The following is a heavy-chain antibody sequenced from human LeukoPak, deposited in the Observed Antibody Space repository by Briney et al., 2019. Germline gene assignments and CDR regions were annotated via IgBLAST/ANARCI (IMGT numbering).Heavy chain of an antibody. J-gene: IGHJ6*03. CDR1: GITFNSNW. Sequence: GGSLRLSCAAAGITFNSNWMSWVRQAPGKGLEWVANIKPDGSEKYYVDSVKGRFTISRDNAKNSLYLQMNSLRAEDSAVYYCARDGCTSTSCYTRGDVWGKGTMVTVSS. D-gene: IGHD2-2*02. CDR2: IKPDGSEK. V-gene: IGHV3-7*01. CDR3: ARDGCTSTSCYTRGDV.